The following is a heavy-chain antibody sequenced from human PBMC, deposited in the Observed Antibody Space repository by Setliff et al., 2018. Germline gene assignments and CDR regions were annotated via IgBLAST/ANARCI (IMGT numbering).Heavy chain of an antibody. CDR1: GGSIRSSTHY. Sequence: SETLSLTCTVPGGSIRSSTHYWGWIRQPPGKGLEWIGTIYYSGLTYYTPSLRSRATISVDTSKNRFSLQLSSVTAADTAVYYCAGYQGSGSNYKVVNWFDPWGQGTLVTVSS. CDR2: IYYSGLT. V-gene: IGHV4-39*02. D-gene: IGHD3-10*01. J-gene: IGHJ5*02. CDR3: AGYQGSGSNYKVVNWFDP.